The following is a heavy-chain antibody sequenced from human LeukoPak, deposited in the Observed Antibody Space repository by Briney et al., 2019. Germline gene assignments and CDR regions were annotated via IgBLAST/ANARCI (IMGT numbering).Heavy chain of an antibody. CDR2: ISAYNGNT. CDR1: GYTFTSYG. V-gene: IGHV1-18*01. CDR3: ARDKAYCGGDCYLGDY. D-gene: IGHD2-21*02. J-gene: IGHJ4*02. Sequence: GASVKVSCKASGYTFTSYGTSWVRQAPGQGLEWMGWISAYNGNTNYAQKLQGRVTMTTDTSTSTAYMELRSLRSDDTAVYYCARDKAYCGGDCYLGDYWGQGTLVTVSS.